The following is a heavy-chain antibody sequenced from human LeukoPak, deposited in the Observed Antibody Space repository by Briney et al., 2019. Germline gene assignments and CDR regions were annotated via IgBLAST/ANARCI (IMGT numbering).Heavy chain of an antibody. CDR1: GGSFSGYY. Sequence: SETLSLTCAVYGGSFSGYYWSWIRQPPGKGLEWIEEINHSGSTNYNPSLKSRVTISVDTSKNQFSLKLSSVTASDTAVYYCAKASAVALLLPQYNWFDPWGQGTLVTVSS. D-gene: IGHD2-15*01. CDR2: INHSGST. V-gene: IGHV4-34*01. CDR3: AKASAVALLLPQYNWFDP. J-gene: IGHJ5*02.